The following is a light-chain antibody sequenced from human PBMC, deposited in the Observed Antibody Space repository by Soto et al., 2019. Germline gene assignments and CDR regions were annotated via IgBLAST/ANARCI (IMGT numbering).Light chain of an antibody. Sequence: EIVLTQSPGTLSLSPGERATLSCRASQSVSSSSLAWYQQKPGQAPRLLIYGASTRATGIPDRFSGRGSGTDFPLTISRLEPEDSAVYYCQQYSDSPRTFGQGTKVEIK. CDR1: QSVSSSS. CDR3: QQYSDSPRT. CDR2: GAS. V-gene: IGKV3-20*01. J-gene: IGKJ1*01.